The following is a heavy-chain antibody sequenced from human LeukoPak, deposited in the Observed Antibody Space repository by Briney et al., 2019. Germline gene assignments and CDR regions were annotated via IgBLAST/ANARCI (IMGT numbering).Heavy chain of an antibody. CDR3: ARVLSGSYYTPYYYYYRDV. V-gene: IGHV3-74*01. CDR2: INGDESST. Sequence: PGGSLRLSCAASAYTFNTYWMHWVRQVPGRGLEWVSRINGDESSTNYADSVKGRFTISRDNAKDTLYLHMNSLTSEDTAVYYCARVLSGSYYTPYYYYYRDVWGKGTTVTVSS. D-gene: IGHD1-26*01. CDR1: AYTFNTYW. J-gene: IGHJ6*03.